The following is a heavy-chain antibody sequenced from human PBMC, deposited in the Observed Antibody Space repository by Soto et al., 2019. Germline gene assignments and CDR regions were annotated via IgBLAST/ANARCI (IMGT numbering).Heavy chain of an antibody. CDR1: GFSLSTSGVG. D-gene: IGHD3-16*01. V-gene: IGHV2-5*02. Sequence: QITLTESGPTLVTPTQTLTLTCTFSGFSLSTSGVGVGWIRQPPGKALEWLSLIYWDDDKRYSLSLKSRLTITKDTSKNQVVLTMTNMDPVDTATYYCAGGWAADYFDYWGQGTLVTVSS. J-gene: IGHJ4*02. CDR2: IYWDDDK. CDR3: AGGWAADYFDY.